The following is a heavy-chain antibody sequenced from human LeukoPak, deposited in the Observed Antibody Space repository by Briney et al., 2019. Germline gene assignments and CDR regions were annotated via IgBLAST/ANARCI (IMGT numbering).Heavy chain of an antibody. CDR3: ARAPAYYYDSSGYYFDPFDI. D-gene: IGHD3-22*01. J-gene: IGHJ3*02. CDR2: INPNSGGT. V-gene: IGHV1-2*02. Sequence: ASVKVSCKASGYTFTGYYMHRVRQAPGQGLEWTGWINPNSGGTKSAQKFQGRVTMTRDTSISTAYMELSRLRSGDTAVYYCARAPAYYYDSSGYYFDPFDIWGQGTMVTVSS. CDR1: GYTFTGYY.